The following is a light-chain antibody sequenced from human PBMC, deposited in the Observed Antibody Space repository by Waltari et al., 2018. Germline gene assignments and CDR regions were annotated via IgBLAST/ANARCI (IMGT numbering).Light chain of an antibody. CDR3: QQYNNWWT. J-gene: IGKJ1*01. V-gene: IGKV3-15*01. CDR2: GAS. CDR1: QSVSSN. Sequence: EIVMTQSPATLSVSPGERATLSCRASQSVSSNLAWYHHRPGQTPRLRNYGASTRATGTRARVSGSGSGTAFTLTISRLQSEDFAVYYWQQYNNWWTFGQGTKVEIK.